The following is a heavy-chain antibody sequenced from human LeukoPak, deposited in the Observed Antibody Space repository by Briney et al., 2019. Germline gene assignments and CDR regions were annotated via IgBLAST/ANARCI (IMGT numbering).Heavy chain of an antibody. D-gene: IGHD4-17*01. CDR1: GGTFRSYG. CDR2: INTNTGNP. J-gene: IGHJ5*02. V-gene: IGHV7-4-1*02. CDR3: ARDRRTVTTPRGNWFDP. Sequence: ASVKVSCKVSGGTFRSYGISWVRQAPGQGLEWMGWINTNTGNPTYAQGFTGRFVFSLDTSVSTAYLQISSLKAEDTAVYYCARDRRTVTTPRGNWFDPWGQGTLVTVSS.